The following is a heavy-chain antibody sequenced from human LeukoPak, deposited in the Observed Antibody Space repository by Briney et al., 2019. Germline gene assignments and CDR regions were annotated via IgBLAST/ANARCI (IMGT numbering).Heavy chain of an antibody. V-gene: IGHV3-23*01. CDR3: AKATIGAADANFDY. CDR1: GFTFRNYA. Sequence: GGSLRPSCAASGFTFRNYAMSWVRQAPGMGLEWVSSINAGGGSTYYADSVKGRFTISRDTSKTTLSLQMNSLRAEDTAVYYCAKATIGAADANFDYWGQGTRVTVSS. CDR2: INAGGGST. J-gene: IGHJ4*02. D-gene: IGHD6-13*01.